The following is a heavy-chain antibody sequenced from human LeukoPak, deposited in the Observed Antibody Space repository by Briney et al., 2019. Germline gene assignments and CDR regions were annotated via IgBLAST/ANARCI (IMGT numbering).Heavy chain of an antibody. CDR1: GFTFEGYG. CDR2: INWDGGST. J-gene: IGHJ5*02. V-gene: IGHV3-20*04. D-gene: IGHD5-12*01. CDR3: ARDIGAQT. Sequence: GGSLRLSCAASGFTFEGYGMSWVRQVPGKGLEWVSGINWDGGSTGYADAVKGRFTISRDNAKNSVYLQMNSLRADDTALYYCARDIGAQTWGQGTLVTVSS.